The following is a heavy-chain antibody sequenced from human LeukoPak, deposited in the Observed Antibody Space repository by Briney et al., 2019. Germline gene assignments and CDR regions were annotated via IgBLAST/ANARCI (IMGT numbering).Heavy chain of an antibody. V-gene: IGHV4-38-2*02. CDR1: GYSITSGYY. Sequence: PSETLSLTCIVSGYSITSGYYWGWIRQPPGKGLEWIGSIYHSGDTYYNPSLKSRVTISVDTSKNQFSLKLDSVTAADTAVYYCARSGYSSGWYTYYYYYYMDVWGKGTTVTVSS. CDR3: ARSGYSSGWYTYYYYYYMDV. J-gene: IGHJ6*03. D-gene: IGHD6-19*01. CDR2: IYHSGDT.